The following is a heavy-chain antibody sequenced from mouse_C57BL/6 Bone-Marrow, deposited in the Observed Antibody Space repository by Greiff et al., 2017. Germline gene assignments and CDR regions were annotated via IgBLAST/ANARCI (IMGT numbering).Heavy chain of an antibody. J-gene: IGHJ4*01. CDR3: ARGYYYGTPYYAMDY. V-gene: IGHV2-2*01. CDR2: IWSGGST. D-gene: IGHD1-1*01. CDR1: GFSLTSYG. Sequence: VKLQQSGPGLVQPSQSLSITCTVSGFSLTSYGVHWVRQSPGKGLEWLGVIWSGGSTDYNAAFISRLSISKDNSKSQVFFKMNSLQADDTALYYCARGYYYGTPYYAMDYWGQGTSVTVSS.